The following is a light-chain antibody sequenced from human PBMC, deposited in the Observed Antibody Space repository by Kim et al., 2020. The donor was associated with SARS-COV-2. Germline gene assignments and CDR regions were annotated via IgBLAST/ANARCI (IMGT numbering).Light chain of an antibody. CDR3: QQLRSSPNT. J-gene: IGKJ2*01. CDR1: QSLICASNQKNY. Sequence: RAPISCKSSQSLICASNQKNYLAWYQHKPGQRPKLLIFWASTRESGVPDRFTGSGSGTDFTLTISSLQAADAAVYYCQQLRSSPNTFGRGTKLEIK. CDR2: WAS. V-gene: IGKV4-1*01.